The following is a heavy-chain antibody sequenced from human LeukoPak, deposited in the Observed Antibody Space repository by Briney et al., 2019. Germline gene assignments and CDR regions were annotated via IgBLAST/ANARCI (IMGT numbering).Heavy chain of an antibody. D-gene: IGHD2-8*02. V-gene: IGHV3-74*01. J-gene: IGHJ4*02. Sequence: GGSLRLSCSASGFTFRSHAMHWVRQAPGEGLVWVSRLKGDGSEASYADSVKGRFTISRDNAKNTLYLQISSLRAEDTAVYYCARDGFTGPITADLDYWGQGAPVTVSS. CDR2: LKGDGSEA. CDR3: ARDGFTGPITADLDY. CDR1: GFTFRSHA.